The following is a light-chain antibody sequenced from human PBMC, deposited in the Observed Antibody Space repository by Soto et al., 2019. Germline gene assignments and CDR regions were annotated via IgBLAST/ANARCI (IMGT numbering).Light chain of an antibody. J-gene: IGKJ4*01. CDR3: QQYNSYSLT. Sequence: DIQMTQSPSTLSASVGDRVTITCRASHSISTWLAWYQQKPGKAPNFLIYKASSLESGVPSRFSGSGSGTEFTLTISSLQPDDFAPYYCQQYNSYSLTFGGGTKVEIK. CDR2: KAS. V-gene: IGKV1-5*03. CDR1: HSISTW.